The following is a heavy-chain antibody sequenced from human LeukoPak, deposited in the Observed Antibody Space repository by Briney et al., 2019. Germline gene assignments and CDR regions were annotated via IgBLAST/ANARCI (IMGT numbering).Heavy chain of an antibody. Sequence: ASVKVSCKASGYTFTGYYMHWVRQAPGQGLEWMGWINPNSGGTNYAQKFQGRVTMTRDTSISTAYMELSSLRSDDTAVYYCARFAVHRRLAVAGQFGLDYWGQGTLVTVSS. CDR1: GYTFTGYY. CDR2: INPNSGGT. D-gene: IGHD6-19*01. J-gene: IGHJ4*02. CDR3: ARFAVHRRLAVAGQFGLDY. V-gene: IGHV1-2*02.